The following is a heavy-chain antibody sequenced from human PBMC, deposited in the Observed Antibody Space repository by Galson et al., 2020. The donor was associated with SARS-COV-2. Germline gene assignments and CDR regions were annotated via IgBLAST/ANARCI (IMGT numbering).Heavy chain of an antibody. CDR2: IWYDGSNK. V-gene: IGHV3-33*01. CDR1: GFTFSSYG. Sequence: GGSLRLSCAASGFTFSSYGMHWVRQAPGKGLEWVAVIWYDGSNKYYADSVKGRFTISRDNSKNTLYLQMNSLRAEDTAVYYCARDGPHSSGWYGLGYDYYGMDVWGQGTTVTVSS. CDR3: ARDGPHSSGWYGLGYDYYGMDV. D-gene: IGHD6-19*01. J-gene: IGHJ6*02.